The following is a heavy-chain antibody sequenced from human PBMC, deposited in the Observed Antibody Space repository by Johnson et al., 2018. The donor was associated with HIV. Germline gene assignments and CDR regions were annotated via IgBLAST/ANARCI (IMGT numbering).Heavy chain of an antibody. CDR3: VRVAYYYDSSGYSAFDI. D-gene: IGHD3-22*01. Sequence: MQLVESGGGVVQPGRSLRLSCAASGFSFSSYGMHWVRQAPGKGLEWVANIKQDGSEKYYVDSVKGRFTISRDNAKNSLYLQMNSLRAEDTSVYYFVRVAYYYDSSGYSAFDIWGQGTMVTVSS. CDR1: GFSFSSYG. CDR2: IKQDGSEK. J-gene: IGHJ3*02. V-gene: IGHV3-7*01.